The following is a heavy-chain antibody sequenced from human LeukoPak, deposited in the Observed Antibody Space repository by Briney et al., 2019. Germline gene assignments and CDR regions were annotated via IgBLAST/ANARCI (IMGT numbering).Heavy chain of an antibody. V-gene: IGHV4-39*07. J-gene: IGHJ3*02. CDR1: GGSISGSSYY. Sequence: PSETLSLTCTVSGGSISGSSYYWGWIRQPPGKGLEWIGSIYYSGSTYYNPSLKSRVTISVDRSKNQFSLKLSSVTAAGTAVYYCARGSYYDSSGTFTDAFDIWGQGTMVTVSS. D-gene: IGHD3-22*01. CDR2: IYYSGST. CDR3: ARGSYYDSSGTFTDAFDI.